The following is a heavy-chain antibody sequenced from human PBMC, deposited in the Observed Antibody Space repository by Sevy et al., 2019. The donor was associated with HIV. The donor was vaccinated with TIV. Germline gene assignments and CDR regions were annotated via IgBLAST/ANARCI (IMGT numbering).Heavy chain of an antibody. V-gene: IGHV3-7*01. Sequence: GGSLRLSCTASGFTISTYWMTWLRQAPGKGLEWVANIKTGGSEKHYADSGKGRFTISRDDASNALALQMNSLGGEDTAVYYCARGTAVNHWGQGTLVTVSS. CDR3: ARGTAVNH. CDR2: IKTGGSEK. D-gene: IGHD4-17*01. CDR1: GFTISTYW. J-gene: IGHJ5*02.